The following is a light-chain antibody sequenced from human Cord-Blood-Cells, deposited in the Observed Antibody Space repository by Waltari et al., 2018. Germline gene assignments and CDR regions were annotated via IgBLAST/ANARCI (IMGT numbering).Light chain of an antibody. V-gene: IGKV3-11*01. J-gene: IGKJ5*01. CDR1: QSVSSY. CDR2: DTS. Sequence: EIVLTQSQATLSLSPGERATLSCRASQSVSSYLAWYQPKPGQAPRLIIYDTSNRATGIPARFSGSGSRTDFTLTISSLEPEDFAVYYCQRRSNWPPITFGQGTRLEIK. CDR3: QRRSNWPPIT.